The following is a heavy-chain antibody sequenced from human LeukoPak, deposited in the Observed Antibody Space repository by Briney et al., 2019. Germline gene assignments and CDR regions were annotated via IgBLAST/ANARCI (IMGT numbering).Heavy chain of an antibody. CDR1: RFTFSTYA. D-gene: IGHD5-18*01. Sequence: GGSLRLSCAASRFTFSTYAMHWVRQAPGKGLEWVAVISYDGSSKYYADSVKGRFTISRDNSKNTLYLQMNSLRAEDTAVYYCARARSSYGYGDAFDIWGQGTMVTVSS. J-gene: IGHJ3*02. CDR2: ISYDGSSK. V-gene: IGHV3-30*04. CDR3: ARARSSYGYGDAFDI.